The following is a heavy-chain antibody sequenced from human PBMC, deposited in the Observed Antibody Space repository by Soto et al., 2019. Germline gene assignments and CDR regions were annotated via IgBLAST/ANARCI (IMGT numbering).Heavy chain of an antibody. CDR1: GFTFSSYA. CDR3: ARPQDIVATPPYFDY. V-gene: IGHV3-30-3*01. Sequence: GGSLRLSCAASGFTFSSYAMHWVRQAPGKGLEWVAVISYDGSNKYYADSVKGRFTISRDNSKNTLYLQMNSLRAEDTAVYYYARPQDIVATPPYFDYWGQGTLVTVSS. D-gene: IGHD5-12*01. CDR2: ISYDGSNK. J-gene: IGHJ4*02.